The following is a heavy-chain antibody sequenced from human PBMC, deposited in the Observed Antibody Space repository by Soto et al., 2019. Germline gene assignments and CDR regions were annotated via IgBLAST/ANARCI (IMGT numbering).Heavy chain of an antibody. CDR2: INAGNGNT. J-gene: IGHJ5*02. CDR3: ASSMVRGVSWFDP. D-gene: IGHD3-10*01. V-gene: IGHV1-3*01. CDR1: GYTLTSYA. Sequence: ASVKVSCKDSGYTLTSYAMHWVRQAPGQRLEWMGWINAGNGNTKYSQKFQGRVTITRDTSASTAYMELSSLRSEDTAVYYCASSMVRGVSWFDPWGQGTLVTVSS.